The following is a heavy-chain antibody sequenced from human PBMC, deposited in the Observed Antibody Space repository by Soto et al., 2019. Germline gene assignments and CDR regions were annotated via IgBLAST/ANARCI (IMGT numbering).Heavy chain of an antibody. J-gene: IGHJ4*02. CDR3: AKDWDTADAYYFDY. D-gene: IGHD5-18*01. CDR1: GFTFSSYG. Sequence: QVQLVESGGGVVQPGRSLRLSCAASGFTFSSYGMHWVRQAPGKGLEWVAVISYDGSNKYYADSVKGRFTISRDNSKNTLYLQMNSLRAEDTAVYYCAKDWDTADAYYFDYWGQGTLVTVSS. CDR2: ISYDGSNK. V-gene: IGHV3-30*18.